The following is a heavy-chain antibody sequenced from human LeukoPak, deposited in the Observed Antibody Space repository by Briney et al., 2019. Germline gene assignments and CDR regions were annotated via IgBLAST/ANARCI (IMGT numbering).Heavy chain of an antibody. CDR2: TYYRSKWYN. CDR3: ARRRIAAAPRQTNYYYYYMDV. D-gene: IGHD6-13*01. Sequence: SQTLSLTCAISGDSVSSNSAAWNWIRQSPSRGLEWLGRTYYRSKWYNDYAVSVESRITINPDTSKNQFSLQLNSVTPEDTAVYYCARRRIAAAPRQTNYYYYYMDVWGKGTTVTVSS. V-gene: IGHV6-1*01. CDR1: GDSVSSNSAA. J-gene: IGHJ6*03.